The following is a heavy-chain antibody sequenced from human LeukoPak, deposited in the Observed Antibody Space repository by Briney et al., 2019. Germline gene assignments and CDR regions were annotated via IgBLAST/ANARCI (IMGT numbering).Heavy chain of an antibody. CDR2: IYYTGGT. CDR3: ARDPPGMFWFDP. J-gene: IGHJ5*02. Sequence: PSETLSLTCTVSGGSISNNYWSWIRQPPGKGLEWIGYIYYTGGTNYNPSLKSRVTMSVDTSKNQFSLQLNSVTAADAAVYYCARDPPGMFWFDPWGQGTLVTVSS. CDR1: GGSISNNY. D-gene: IGHD3-10*02. V-gene: IGHV4-59*12.